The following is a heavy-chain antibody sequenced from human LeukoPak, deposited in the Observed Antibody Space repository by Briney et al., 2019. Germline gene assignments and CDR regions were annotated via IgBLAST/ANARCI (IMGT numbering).Heavy chain of an antibody. J-gene: IGHJ4*02. CDR2: ISGSGGST. Sequence: GGSLRLSCAASGFTFSSYAMSWVRQAPGKGLGWVSAISGSGGSTYYADSVKGRFTISRDNSKNTLYLQMNSLRAEDTAVYYCARDNPALFGVVIIFDYWGQGTLVTVSS. CDR1: GFTFSSYA. D-gene: IGHD3-3*01. CDR3: ARDNPALFGVVIIFDY. V-gene: IGHV3-23*01.